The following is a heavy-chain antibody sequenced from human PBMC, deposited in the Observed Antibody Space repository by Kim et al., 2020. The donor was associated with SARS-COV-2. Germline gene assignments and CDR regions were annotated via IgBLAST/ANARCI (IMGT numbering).Heavy chain of an antibody. V-gene: IGHV4-59*01. D-gene: IGHD3-9*01. J-gene: IGHJ6*02. CDR1: GGSISSYY. CDR2: IYYSGST. Sequence: SETLSLTCTVSGGSISSYYWSWIRQPPGKGLEWIGYIYYSGSTNYNPSLKSRVTISVDTSKNQFSLKLSSVTAVDTAVYYCARGGDILTGYYTDYYYGMDVWGQGTTVTVSS. CDR3: ARGGDILTGYYTDYYYGMDV.